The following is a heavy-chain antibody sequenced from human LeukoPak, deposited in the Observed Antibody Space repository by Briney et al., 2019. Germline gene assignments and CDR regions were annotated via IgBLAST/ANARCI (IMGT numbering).Heavy chain of an antibody. V-gene: IGHV4-61*09. CDR2: IYSSGST. D-gene: IGHD2-21*02. CDR3: ARGQCGGNCAFALYFDL. Sequence: SQTLSLICTVTGGSISSGDDYWSWIRQPAGKELEWVGHIYSSGSTNYNPSLKGRVTISVDTSKNQFSLNLNSVTAADTAVYYCARGQCGGNCAFALYFDLWGRGTLVTVSS. CDR1: GGSISSGDDY. J-gene: IGHJ2*01.